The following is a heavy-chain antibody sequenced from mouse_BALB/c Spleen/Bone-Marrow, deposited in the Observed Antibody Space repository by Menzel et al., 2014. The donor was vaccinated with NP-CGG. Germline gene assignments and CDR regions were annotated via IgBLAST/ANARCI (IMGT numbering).Heavy chain of an antibody. CDR1: GYTFTSYY. CDR2: INPSNGGT. Sequence: VKLQESGAELVKPGASVKLSCKASGYTFTSYYMYWVKQRPGQGLEWFGEINPSNGGTNFNEEFKNKATLTVDKSSSTAYMQLSSLTSEDSAVYYCSRGRRDALDYWGQGTSVTVSS. J-gene: IGHJ4*01. CDR3: SRGRRDALDY. V-gene: IGHV1S81*02.